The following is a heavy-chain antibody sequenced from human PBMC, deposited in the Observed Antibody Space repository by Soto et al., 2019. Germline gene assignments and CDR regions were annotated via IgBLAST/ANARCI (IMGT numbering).Heavy chain of an antibody. CDR2: VNPSGGHT. CDR1: GDTFTDYY. J-gene: IGHJ4*02. D-gene: IGHD2-21*02. Sequence: QVQLVQSGAEVKKPGASVKVSCKASGDTFTDYYIHWVRQAPGQGLEWMGTVNPSGGHTTYAQHFLVRMTMTRDTSTSKLYMELTSLTSEDTAVYYCARGGHVVVVTAALDSWGQGTLVTVSS. V-gene: IGHV1-46*01. CDR3: ARGGHVVVVTAALDS.